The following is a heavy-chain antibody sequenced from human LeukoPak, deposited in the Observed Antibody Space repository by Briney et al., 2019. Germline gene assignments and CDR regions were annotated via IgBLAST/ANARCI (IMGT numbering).Heavy chain of an antibody. D-gene: IGHD3-3*01. CDR1: GYTFTSYG. CDR2: ISAYNGNT. V-gene: IGHV1-18*01. Sequence: ASVKVSCKASGYTFTSYGIIWVRQAPGQGLEWMGWISAYNGNTNYAQKLQGRVTMTTDTSTSTAYMELRSLRSDDTAVYYCARDRGTGYYDFWSGYKYWGQGTLVTVSS. CDR3: ARDRGTGYYDFWSGYKY. J-gene: IGHJ4*02.